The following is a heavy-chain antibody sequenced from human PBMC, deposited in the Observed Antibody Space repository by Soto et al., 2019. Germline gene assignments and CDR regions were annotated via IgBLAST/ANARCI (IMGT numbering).Heavy chain of an antibody. V-gene: IGHV1-18*01. Sequence: QAQLVQSGAEVKKPGASVKVSCRASGYTFTSYGYAWVRQAPGQGLEWMGWISAYNGDTNYAQKFQARVTLTIDTSTTTAYMELTNLGSGDTAVYYCARSGAYCTSITCLFDSFWGLGTLVTVSS. CDR3: ARSGAYCTSITCLFDSF. J-gene: IGHJ4*02. D-gene: IGHD2-8*01. CDR2: ISAYNGDT. CDR1: GYTFTSYG.